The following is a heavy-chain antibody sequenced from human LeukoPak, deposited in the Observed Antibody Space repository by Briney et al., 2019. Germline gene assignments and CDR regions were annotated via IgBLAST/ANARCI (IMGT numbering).Heavy chain of an antibody. V-gene: IGHV3-30*18. CDR1: GFTFISYA. Sequence: GRSLRLSCAASGFTFISYAMHWVRQAPGKGLEWVAMISYDGSNKYYADSVKGRFTISRDNSKNTLYLQMNSLRAEDTAVYYCAKFALRYCSGGSCHPFDYWGQGTLVTVSS. D-gene: IGHD2-15*01. CDR2: ISYDGSNK. J-gene: IGHJ4*02. CDR3: AKFALRYCSGGSCHPFDY.